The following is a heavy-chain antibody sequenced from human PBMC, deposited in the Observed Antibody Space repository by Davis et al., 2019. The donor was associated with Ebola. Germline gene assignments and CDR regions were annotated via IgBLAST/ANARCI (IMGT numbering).Heavy chain of an antibody. CDR1: GDSVSSGG. D-gene: IGHD5-12*01. J-gene: IGHJ6*04. V-gene: IGHV6-1*01. CDR3: ARGWLRTGMDV. CDR2: TYYNSKWYN. Sequence: QTPSLTRAISGDSVSSGGWNWIRQSPSRGLEWLGRTYYNSKWYNDYAVSVKSRITINLDTSKNQFSLQLNSVTPEDTAVYYCARGWLRTGMDVWGKGTTVTVSS.